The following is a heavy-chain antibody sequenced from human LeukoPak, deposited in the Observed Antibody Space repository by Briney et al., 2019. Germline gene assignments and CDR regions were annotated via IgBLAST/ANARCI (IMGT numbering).Heavy chain of an antibody. J-gene: IGHJ4*02. D-gene: IGHD6-13*01. V-gene: IGHV4-4*07. CDR2: IYTSGST. CDR3: VSIASSSWYRNDS. Sequence: SETLSLTCTVSGGSISSYYWSWIRQPAGKGLEWIGRIYTSGSTNYNPSLKSRVTISVDTSNNQFSLKLSSVTAADTAVYYCVSIASSSWYRNDSWGQGTLVTVSS. CDR1: GGSISSYY.